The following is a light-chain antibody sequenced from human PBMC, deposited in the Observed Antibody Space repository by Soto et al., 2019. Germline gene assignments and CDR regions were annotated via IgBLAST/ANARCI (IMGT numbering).Light chain of an antibody. CDR3: SSYTTSNTVL. CDR2: NVN. CDR1: SSDVGAYVY. J-gene: IGLJ2*01. Sequence: QSALTQPASVSGSPGQSITISCTGTSSDVGAYVYVSWFQQHPGKAPKLMIYNVNNRASGVSNRFSGSKSGNTASLTISGLQTEDEADYYCSSYTTSNTVLFGGGTKPTVL. V-gene: IGLV2-14*01.